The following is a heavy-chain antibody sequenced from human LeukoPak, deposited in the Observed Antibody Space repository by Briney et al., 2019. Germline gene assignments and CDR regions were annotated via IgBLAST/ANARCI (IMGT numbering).Heavy chain of an antibody. D-gene: IGHD6-13*01. CDR1: GGSISSYY. Sequence: PSETLSLTCTVSGGSISSYYWSWIRQHPGKDLEWIGYIYYNGSTYYNPSLKSRVTISVDTSKNQFSLTLSSVTAADTAVYYCARGLSGIASVIDYWGQGTLVTVSS. CDR3: ARGLSGIASVIDY. J-gene: IGHJ4*02. V-gene: IGHV4-59*12. CDR2: IYYNGST.